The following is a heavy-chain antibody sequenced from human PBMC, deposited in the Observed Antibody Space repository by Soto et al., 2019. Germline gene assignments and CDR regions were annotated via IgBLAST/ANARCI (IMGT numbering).Heavy chain of an antibody. J-gene: IGHJ3*02. CDR1: GFSFTTYW. D-gene: IGHD3-10*01. CDR2: IYPGDSKT. Sequence: GESLKISCKGSGFSFTTYWIAWVRQMPGKGLEWMGIIYPGDSKTTYSPSFQGQVTISADKSISTAYLQWSSLKASDTAMYYCARDPFTNYYGSGSYSDAFDIWGQGTMVTVSS. CDR3: ARDPFTNYYGSGSYSDAFDI. V-gene: IGHV5-51*01.